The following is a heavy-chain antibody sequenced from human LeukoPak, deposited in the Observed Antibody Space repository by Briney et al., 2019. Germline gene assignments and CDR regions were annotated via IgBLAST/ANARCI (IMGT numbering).Heavy chain of an antibody. Sequence: SETLSPTCAVYGGSFSGYYWSWIRQPPGKGLEWIGEINHSGSTNYNPSLKSRVTISVDTSKNQFSLKLSSVAAADTAVYYCARDLAAAGLDSEGNYYMDVWGKGTTVTVSS. J-gene: IGHJ6*03. CDR2: INHSGST. V-gene: IGHV4-34*01. CDR3: ARDLAAAGLDSEGNYYMDV. D-gene: IGHD6-13*01. CDR1: GGSFSGYY.